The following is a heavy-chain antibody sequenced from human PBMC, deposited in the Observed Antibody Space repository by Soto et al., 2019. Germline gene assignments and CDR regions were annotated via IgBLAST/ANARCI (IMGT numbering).Heavy chain of an antibody. CDR2: ISGSGGTT. D-gene: IGHD3-16*01. CDR1: GFTFSSYA. J-gene: IGHJ1*01. V-gene: IGHV3-23*01. CDR3: AKRGGRGAAIQAEYLQH. Sequence: EVQLLESGGGLVQPGGSLRLSCAASGFTFSSYAMSWVRQAPGTGLEWVSSISGSGGTTECADSVKGRFNISRDNSQNTLYMQMNSLEDEDTAVYYCAKRGGRGAAIQAEYLQHWGQGTLVTVSS.